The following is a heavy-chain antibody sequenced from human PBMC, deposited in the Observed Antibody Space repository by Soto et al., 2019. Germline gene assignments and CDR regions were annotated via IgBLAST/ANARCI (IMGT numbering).Heavy chain of an antibody. CDR2: IYHSGST. CDR3: AREITMVRGPAWFDP. CDR1: GGSISSGGYS. V-gene: IGHV4-30-2*01. J-gene: IGHJ5*02. D-gene: IGHD3-10*01. Sequence: SETLSLTCAVSGGSISSGGYSWSWIRQPPGKGLEWIGYIYHSGSTYYNPSLKSRVTISVDRPKNQFSLKLSSVTAADTAVYYCAREITMVRGPAWFDPWGQGTLVTVSS.